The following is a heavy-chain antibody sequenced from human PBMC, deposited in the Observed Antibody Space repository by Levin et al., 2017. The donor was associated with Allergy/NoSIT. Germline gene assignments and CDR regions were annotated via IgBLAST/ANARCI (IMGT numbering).Heavy chain of an antibody. CDR1: GFTFSSYG. CDR3: AKQGYYYGAAAFDI. D-gene: IGHD3-10*01. CDR2: ISYDGSNK. Sequence: GESLKISCAASGFTFSSYGMHWVRQAPGKGLEWVAVISYDGSNKYYADSVKGRFTISRDNSKNTLYLQMNSLRAEDTAVYYCAKQGYYYGAAAFDIWGQGTMVTVSS. V-gene: IGHV3-30*18. J-gene: IGHJ3*02.